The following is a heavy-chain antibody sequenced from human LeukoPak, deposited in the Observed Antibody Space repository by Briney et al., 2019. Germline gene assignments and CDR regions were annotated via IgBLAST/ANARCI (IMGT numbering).Heavy chain of an antibody. V-gene: IGHV3-30*18. J-gene: IGHJ3*01. CDR3: AKERASMGADAFDL. Sequence: PGGSLRLSCATSGFTFSNYAVSWVRQAPGKGLEWVAIISFDGRIEYYVDSVKGRFTISRDKSKNTLYLQMNSLRPEDTAVYYCAKERASMGADAFDLWGQGTMVTVSS. D-gene: IGHD1-26*01. CDR1: GFTFSNYA. CDR2: ISFDGRIE.